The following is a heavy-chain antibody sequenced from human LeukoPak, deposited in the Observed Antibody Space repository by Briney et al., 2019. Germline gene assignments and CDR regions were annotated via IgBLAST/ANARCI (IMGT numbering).Heavy chain of an antibody. V-gene: IGHV1-69*05. J-gene: IGHJ4*02. CDR3: ARLRGYSGYDLGDYFDC. CDR2: IIPIFGTA. Sequence: SVKVSCKASGGTFSSYAISWVRQAPGQGLESMGRIIPIFGTANYAQKFQGRVTITTDESTSTAYMELSSLRSEDTAVYYCARLRGYSGYDLGDYFDCWGQGTLVTVSS. D-gene: IGHD5-12*01. CDR1: GGTFSSYA.